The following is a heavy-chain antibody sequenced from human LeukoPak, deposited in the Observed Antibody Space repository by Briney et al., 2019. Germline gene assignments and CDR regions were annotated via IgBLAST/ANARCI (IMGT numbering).Heavy chain of an antibody. J-gene: IGHJ4*02. CDR3: AKERQRGISYGGGPFDS. CDR1: GFNFRDYG. Sequence: GSLRLSCVASGFNFRDYGIHWVRQAPGKGLEWVAAMSYDESFDYYGETEKGRFIISRDNSMNTVYLQMNSLRVADTAVYFCAKERQRGISYGGGPFDSWGQGILVTVSS. CDR2: MSYDESFD. V-gene: IGHV3-30*18. D-gene: IGHD3-16*01.